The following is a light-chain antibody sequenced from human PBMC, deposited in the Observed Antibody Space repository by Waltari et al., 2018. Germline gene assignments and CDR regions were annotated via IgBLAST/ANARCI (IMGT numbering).Light chain of an antibody. J-gene: IGLJ2*01. CDR2: GKN. CDR1: SLRTYY. Sequence: SSELSQDPAVSVALGQTVRITCQGDSLRTYYASWSRQKPGQSPVLRIYGKNNRPSGIPDRFSASSSGNTASLTITGARAEDEADYYCNTRDMSGDVVFGGGTKLTVL. CDR3: NTRDMSGDVV. V-gene: IGLV3-19*01.